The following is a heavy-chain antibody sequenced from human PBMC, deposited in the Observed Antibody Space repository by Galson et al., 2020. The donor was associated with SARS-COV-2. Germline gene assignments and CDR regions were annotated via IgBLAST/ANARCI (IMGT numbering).Heavy chain of an antibody. Sequence: SETLSLTCTVSGYSISSGYYWGWIRQPPGKGLEWIGSIYNSGSTYYNPSLKSRVTISVDTSKNQFSLKLSSVTAADTAVYYCGYGYSSSWYMGWGQGTLVTVSS. V-gene: IGHV4-38-2*02. D-gene: IGHD6-13*01. J-gene: IGHJ4*02. CDR1: GYSISSGYY. CDR3: GYGYSSSWYMG. CDR2: IYNSGST.